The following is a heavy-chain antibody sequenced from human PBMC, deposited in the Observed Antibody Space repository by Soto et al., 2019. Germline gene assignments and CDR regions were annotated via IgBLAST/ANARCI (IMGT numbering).Heavy chain of an antibody. CDR1: GFTFSSYA. Sequence: GGSLRLSCAASGFTFSSYAMSWVRQAPGKGLEWVSAISGSGGSTYYADSVKGRFTISRDNSKNTLYLQMNSLRAEDTAVYYCAKRVSTYYYDSSGYPDAFDIWGQGTMVTVS. D-gene: IGHD3-22*01. CDR3: AKRVSTYYYDSSGYPDAFDI. CDR2: ISGSGGST. V-gene: IGHV3-23*01. J-gene: IGHJ3*02.